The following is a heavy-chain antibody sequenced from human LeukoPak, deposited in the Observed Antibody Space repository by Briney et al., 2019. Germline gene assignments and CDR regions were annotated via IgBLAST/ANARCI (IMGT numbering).Heavy chain of an antibody. CDR3: ARDRGYDFDWFDP. D-gene: IGHD5-12*01. CDR1: GFTFSSYS. Sequence: GGSLRLSCAASGFTFSSYSMNWVRQAPGKGLGWVSSISSSSSYIYYADSVKGRFTISRDNAKNSLYLQMNSLRAEDTAVYYCARDRGYDFDWFDPWGQGTLVTVSS. J-gene: IGHJ5*02. CDR2: ISSSSSYI. V-gene: IGHV3-21*01.